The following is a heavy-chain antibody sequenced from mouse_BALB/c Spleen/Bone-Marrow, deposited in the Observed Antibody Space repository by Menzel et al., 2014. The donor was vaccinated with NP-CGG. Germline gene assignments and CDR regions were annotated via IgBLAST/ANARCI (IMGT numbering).Heavy chain of an antibody. CDR3: AISRYEGAMDY. Sequence: VQGVESGPGLVQPSQNLSITCTVSGFSLTSYGVHWVRQSPGKGLEWLGVIWRGGDTDYNAAFMSRLSITKDNPESQVFFKMNSLQGDDTAIYYCAISRYEGAMDYWGQGTSVTVSS. D-gene: IGHD2-14*01. CDR2: IWRGGDT. V-gene: IGHV2-5*01. CDR1: GFSLTSYG. J-gene: IGHJ4*01.